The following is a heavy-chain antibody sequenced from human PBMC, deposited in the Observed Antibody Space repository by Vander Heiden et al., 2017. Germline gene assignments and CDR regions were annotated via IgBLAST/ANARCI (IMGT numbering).Heavy chain of an antibody. Sequence: EVHLLDSGGGLVQPGGSLRLSCAASGFTFSSYAMSWVRQAPGKGLEWVSRISGRGGSSDYADSLKGRFTISRDNAKNTLYLRMNSLRADDTAVYYCARESEVADFDYWGQGTLVTVSS. CDR1: GFTFSSYA. J-gene: IGHJ4*02. CDR2: ISGRGGSS. D-gene: IGHD5-12*01. CDR3: ARESEVADFDY. V-gene: IGHV3-23*01.